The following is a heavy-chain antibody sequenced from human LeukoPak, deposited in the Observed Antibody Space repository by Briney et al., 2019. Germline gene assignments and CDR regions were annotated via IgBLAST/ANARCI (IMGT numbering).Heavy chain of an antibody. CDR3: SRGVTDTN. V-gene: IGHV4-39*01. Sequence: SETLSLTCTVSGGSISSGPYYWGWIRQPPGKGLEWIGVMYFSGSTHYNPSLKSRVTMSVDTSKNQFSLELSSVTAADTAVYYCSRGVTDTNWGQGTLVTVSS. D-gene: IGHD4-23*01. J-gene: IGHJ4*02. CDR1: GGSISSGPYY. CDR2: MYFSGST.